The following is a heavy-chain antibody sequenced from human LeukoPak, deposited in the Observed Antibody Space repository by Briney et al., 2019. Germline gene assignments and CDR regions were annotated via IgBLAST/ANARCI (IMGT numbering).Heavy chain of an antibody. Sequence: ASVKVSCKVSGYTLTELSMHWVRQAPGQGLEWMGIINPSGGSTSYAQKFQGRVTMTRDTSTSTVYMELSSLRSEDTAVYYCARVGGWYSVVDYWGQGTLVTVSS. D-gene: IGHD6-19*01. J-gene: IGHJ4*02. CDR2: INPSGGST. V-gene: IGHV1-46*01. CDR3: ARVGGWYSVVDY. CDR1: GYTLTELS.